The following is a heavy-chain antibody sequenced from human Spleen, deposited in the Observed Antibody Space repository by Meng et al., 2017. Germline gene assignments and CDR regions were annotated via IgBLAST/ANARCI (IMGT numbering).Heavy chain of an antibody. V-gene: IGHV4-34*01. CDR3: ARGYYDSSGYYHYWYFDL. Sequence: QVQLKQWGAGLLKPSETLSLTCVVSGGSFSDYYWSWIRQPPGKGLEWIGEINHSGSTNYNPSLESRATISVDTSQNNLSLKLSSVTAADTAVYYCARGYYDSSGYYHYWYFDLWGRGTLVTVSS. D-gene: IGHD3-22*01. J-gene: IGHJ2*01. CDR2: INHSGST. CDR1: GGSFSDYY.